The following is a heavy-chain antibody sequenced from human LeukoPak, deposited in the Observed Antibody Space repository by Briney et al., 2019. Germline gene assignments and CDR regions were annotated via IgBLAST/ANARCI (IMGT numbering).Heavy chain of an antibody. D-gene: IGHD5-18*01. CDR3: AGDTAMGGYNWFDP. V-gene: IGHV4-59*01. Sequence: SETLSLTCTVSGGSISSYYWSWIRQPPGKGLEWIGYIYYSGSTNYNPSLKSRVTISVDTSKNQFSLKLSSVTAADTAVYYCAGDTAMGGYNWFDPWGQGTLVTVSS. CDR2: IYYSGST. J-gene: IGHJ5*02. CDR1: GGSISSYY.